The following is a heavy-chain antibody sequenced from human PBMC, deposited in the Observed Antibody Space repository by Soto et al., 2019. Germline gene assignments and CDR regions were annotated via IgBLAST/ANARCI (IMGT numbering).Heavy chain of an antibody. CDR3: ATYYYDSSGYYNWFDP. CDR2: INAGNGNT. Sequence: QVQLVQSGAEVKKPGASVKVSCKASGYTFTSYAMHWVRQAPGQRLEWMGWINAGNGNTKYSQKFQGRVTITRDTXAXQAYMELSSLRSEATAVYYCATYYYDSSGYYNWFDPWGQGTLVTVSS. J-gene: IGHJ5*02. V-gene: IGHV1-3*01. CDR1: GYTFTSYA. D-gene: IGHD3-22*01.